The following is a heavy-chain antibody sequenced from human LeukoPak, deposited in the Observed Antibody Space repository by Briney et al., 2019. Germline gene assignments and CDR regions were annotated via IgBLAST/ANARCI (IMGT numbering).Heavy chain of an antibody. D-gene: IGHD6-6*01. J-gene: IGHJ4*02. Sequence: GGSLRLSCAASGFTFSSYSMNWVRQAPGKGLEWVSSISSSSSYIYSADSVKGRFTISRDNAKNSLYLQMNSLRAEDTAVYYCAKGNKGEYSNWGQGTLVTVSS. CDR1: GFTFSSYS. V-gene: IGHV3-21*01. CDR3: AKGNKGEYSN. CDR2: ISSSSSYI.